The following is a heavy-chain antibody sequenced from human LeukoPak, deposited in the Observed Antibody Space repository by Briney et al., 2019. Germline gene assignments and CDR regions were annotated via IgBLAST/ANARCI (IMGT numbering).Heavy chain of an antibody. J-gene: IGHJ6*03. CDR3: ARGHGVVYYYMDV. CDR2: IYYSGST. Sequence: SETLSLTCTVSGGSISSSSYYWGWIRQPPGKGLEWIGSIYYSGSTYYNPSLKSRVTISVDTSKNQFSLKLSSVTAADTAVYYCARGHGVVYYYMDVWGKGTTVTISS. CDR1: GGSISSSSYY. V-gene: IGHV4-39*01. D-gene: IGHD2-15*01.